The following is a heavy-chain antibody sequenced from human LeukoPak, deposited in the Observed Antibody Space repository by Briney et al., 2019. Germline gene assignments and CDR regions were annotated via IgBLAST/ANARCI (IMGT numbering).Heavy chain of an antibody. Sequence: SETLSLTCSVSTDSTNTYYWSWIRQSPGKGLEWIGSIYYSGNTYYNPSLKSRVTISVDTSKNQFSLKLSSVTAADTAVYYCARPYSSGWYNSGLFDYWGQGTLVTVSS. V-gene: IGHV4-59*05. J-gene: IGHJ4*02. CDR2: IYYSGNT. CDR3: ARPYSSGWYNSGLFDY. CDR1: TDSTNTYY. D-gene: IGHD6-19*01.